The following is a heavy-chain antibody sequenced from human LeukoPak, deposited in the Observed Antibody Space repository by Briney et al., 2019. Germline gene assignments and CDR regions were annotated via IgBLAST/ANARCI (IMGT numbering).Heavy chain of an antibody. J-gene: IGHJ3*02. D-gene: IGHD3-22*01. V-gene: IGHV3-23*01. CDR2: ISGSGSST. CDR3: AKAKITLIVVANPNSGALDI. CDR1: GFTFRVYA. Sequence: AGGSLRLSCAASGFTFRVYAMTWVRQAPGKGLEWVSGISGSGSSTYSADSVKGRFTISRDNSNNTLYLQMNSLRAEDTALYYCAKAKITLIVVANPNSGALDIWGQGTTVTVSS.